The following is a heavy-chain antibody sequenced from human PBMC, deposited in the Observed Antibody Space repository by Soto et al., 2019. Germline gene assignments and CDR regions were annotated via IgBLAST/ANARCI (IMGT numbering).Heavy chain of an antibody. J-gene: IGHJ3*02. CDR2: IIPIFGTA. Sequence: SVKVSCKASGGTFSSYAISWVRQAPGQGLEWMGGIIPIFGTANYAQKFQGRVTITADESTSTAYMELSSLRSEDTAVYYCARSYYYDSSAQAAFDIWGQGTMVTVSS. CDR3: ARSYYYDSSAQAAFDI. V-gene: IGHV1-69*13. D-gene: IGHD3-22*01. CDR1: GGTFSSYA.